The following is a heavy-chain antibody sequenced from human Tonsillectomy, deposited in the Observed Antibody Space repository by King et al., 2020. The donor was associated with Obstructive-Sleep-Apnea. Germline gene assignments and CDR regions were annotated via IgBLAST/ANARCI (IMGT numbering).Heavy chain of an antibody. CDR3: ARDAGLRGYDYGAVDY. J-gene: IGHJ4*02. CDR1: GFTFSSYA. CDR2: ISYDGSNK. Sequence: VQLVESGGGVVQPGRSLRLSCAASGFTFSSYAMHWVRQAPGKGLEWGAVISYDGSNKYYADSVKGRLTISRDNSKNTRYLQMNSLRAEDTAVYYCARDAGLRGYDYGAVDYWGQGTLVTVSS. V-gene: IGHV3-30*04. D-gene: IGHD5-12*01.